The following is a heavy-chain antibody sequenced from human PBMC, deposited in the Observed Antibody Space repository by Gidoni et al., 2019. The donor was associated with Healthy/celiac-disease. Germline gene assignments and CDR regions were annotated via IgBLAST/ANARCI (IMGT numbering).Heavy chain of an antibody. D-gene: IGHD3-3*01. CDR2: IYWNDDK. V-gene: IGHV2-5*01. J-gene: IGHJ4*02. Sequence: QITLKESGPTLVKPTQTLTLTCTFSGFSLSTSGVGVAWIRQPPGKALEWLALIYWNDDKRYSPSLKSRLTITKDTSKNQVVLTMTNMDPVDTATYYCARIRFLEWLFDFDYWGQGTLVTVSS. CDR1: GFSLSTSGVG. CDR3: ARIRFLEWLFDFDY.